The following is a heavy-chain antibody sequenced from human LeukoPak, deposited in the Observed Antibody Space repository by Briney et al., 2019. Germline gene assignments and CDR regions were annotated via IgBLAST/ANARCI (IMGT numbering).Heavy chain of an antibody. D-gene: IGHD2-15*01. CDR1: GGSISSSSYY. CDR2: IYYSGST. Sequence: SETLSLTCTVSGGSISSSSYYWGWIRQPPGKGREWVGRIYYSGSTYYNPSLKSRVTISVVTSKNQFSLKLSSVTAAHTAVYYCARHAGYCSGGSCYACWFDPWGQGTLVTVSS. J-gene: IGHJ5*02. CDR3: ARHAGYCSGGSCYACWFDP. V-gene: IGHV4-39*01.